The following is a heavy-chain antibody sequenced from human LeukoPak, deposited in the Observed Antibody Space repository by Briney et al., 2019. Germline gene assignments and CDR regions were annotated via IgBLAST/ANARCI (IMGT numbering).Heavy chain of an antibody. V-gene: IGHV4-59*08. J-gene: IGHJ4*02. D-gene: IGHD1-7*01. Sequence: SGPTLVNPSATLSLTFTVSGGSISSYSWSWIRQPPGKVLEWIGLIYSSGSIKYNPSLKSRLTISLDTSKNQFSLKLTSVTAADTAIYYCARQFELWGQGTLVTVSS. CDR3: ARQFEL. CDR2: IYSSGSI. CDR1: GGSISSYS.